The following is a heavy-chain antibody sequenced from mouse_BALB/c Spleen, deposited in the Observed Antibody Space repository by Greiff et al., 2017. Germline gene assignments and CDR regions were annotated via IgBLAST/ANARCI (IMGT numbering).Heavy chain of an antibody. J-gene: IGHJ2*01. Sequence: EVKLMESGGGLVKPGGSLKLSCAASGFTFSSYAMSWVRQTPEKRLEWVASISSGGSTYYPDSVKGRFTISRDNARNILYLQMSSLRSEDTAMYYCARVYYGSSPDYWGQGTTLTVSS. V-gene: IGHV5-6-5*01. CDR1: GFTFSSYA. CDR3: ARVYYGSSPDY. D-gene: IGHD1-1*01. CDR2: ISSGGST.